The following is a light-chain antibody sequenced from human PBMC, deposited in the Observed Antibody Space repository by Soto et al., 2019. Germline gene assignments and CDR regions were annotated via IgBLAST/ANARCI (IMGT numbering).Light chain of an antibody. V-gene: IGKV3-20*01. CDR1: QSLSSTY. CDR3: QQYGSSPLT. J-gene: IGKJ4*01. Sequence: EIVLTQSPGTLSLSPGERATLSCRASQSLSSTYLAWYQQKPGQAPRVLIYGTSSRATGIPDRFSGSGSETDFTLTITRLEPEDFAIYYCQQYGSSPLTFGGGTRVEIK. CDR2: GTS.